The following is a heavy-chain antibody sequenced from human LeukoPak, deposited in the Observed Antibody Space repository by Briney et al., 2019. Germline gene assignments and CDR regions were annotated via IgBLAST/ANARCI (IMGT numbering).Heavy chain of an antibody. D-gene: IGHD5-12*01. V-gene: IGHV1-8*01. Sequence: ASVKVSCKASGYTFTSYDINWVRQATGQGLEWRGWMNPNSGNTGYAQKFQGRVTMTRSTSISTAYMELNSLRSDDTAVYYCARGISSSYARNHWGQGTLVTVSS. CDR3: ARGISSSYARNH. CDR1: GYTFTSYD. CDR2: MNPNSGNT. J-gene: IGHJ5*02.